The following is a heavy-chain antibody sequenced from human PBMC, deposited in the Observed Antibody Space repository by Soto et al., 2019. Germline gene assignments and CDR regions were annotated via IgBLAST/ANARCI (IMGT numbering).Heavy chain of an antibody. CDR1: GFIFKNYA. Sequence: QVQLVESGGGVVQPGRSLRLSCAGSGFIFKNYALNWVRQAPGKGLAWVASITRDGYNKYYADSVKGRFTISRDNSRDTLSLQMTALRTEDSSIYYCTKSSGGSSSVGMDYWGQGTRVTVSS. D-gene: IGHD6-6*01. CDR3: TKSSGGSSSVGMDY. CDR2: ITRDGYNK. V-gene: IGHV3-30*04. J-gene: IGHJ4*02.